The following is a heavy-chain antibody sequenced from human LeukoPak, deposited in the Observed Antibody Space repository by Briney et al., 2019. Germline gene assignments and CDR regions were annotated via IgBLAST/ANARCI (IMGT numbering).Heavy chain of an antibody. CDR2: VVNSGSNT. D-gene: IGHD2-21*02. CDR3: AAAMTEYWYLDL. J-gene: IGHJ2*01. Sequence: PGGSLRLSCAASGFTFSTYATSWVRQAPGKGLEWVSGVVNSGSNTYYVDSVKGRFTISRDNSKNMLWLQMNSLRAEDTAVYYCAAAMTEYWYLDLWGRGTLITVSS. CDR1: GFTFSTYA. V-gene: IGHV3-23*05.